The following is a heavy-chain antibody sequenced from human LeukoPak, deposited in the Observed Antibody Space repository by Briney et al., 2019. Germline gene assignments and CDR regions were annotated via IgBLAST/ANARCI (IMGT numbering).Heavy chain of an antibody. V-gene: IGHV3-21*01. CDR3: ARDGTYYDSSGSSDY. J-gene: IGHJ4*02. CDR2: ISSSSSYI. D-gene: IGHD3-22*01. Sequence: PGGSLRLSCAASGFTFSSYAMSWVRQAPGKGLEWVSSISSSSSYIYYADSVKGRFTISRDNAKNSLYLQMNSLRAEDTAVYYCARDGTYYDSSGSSDYWGQGTLVTVSS. CDR1: GFTFSSYA.